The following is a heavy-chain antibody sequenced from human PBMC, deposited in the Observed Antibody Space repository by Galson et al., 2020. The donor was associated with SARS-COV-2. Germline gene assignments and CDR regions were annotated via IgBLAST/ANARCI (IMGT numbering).Heavy chain of an antibody. CDR3: ARGGEWELPYYFDY. CDR2: ISSYGSNS. V-gene: IGHV3-30*04. J-gene: IGHJ4*02. D-gene: IGHD1-26*01. CDR1: AFTFSNYV. Sequence: GGSLRLSCAASAFTFSNYVMHWVRQAPGKGPEWVAVISSYGSNSFYADSLKGRFTISRDNSKSTLYLQMNSLRAEDTAVYYCARGGEWELPYYFDYWGQGTLVTVSS.